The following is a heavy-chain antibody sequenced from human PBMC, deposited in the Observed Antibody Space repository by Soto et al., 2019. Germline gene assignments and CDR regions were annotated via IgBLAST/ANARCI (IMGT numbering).Heavy chain of an antibody. Sequence: PGGSLRLSCSASGFTFSIYAMHWVRQAPGKGLEYASAISSDGGTTYYADSVKGRFTISRDNSKNTLWLQMSSLRAEDTAVYYCVKPGGDSRYYFDYWGQGIVVTVSS. CDR2: ISSDGGTT. J-gene: IGHJ4*02. CDR1: GFTFSIYA. D-gene: IGHD2-21*01. V-gene: IGHV3-64D*06. CDR3: VKPGGDSRYYFDY.